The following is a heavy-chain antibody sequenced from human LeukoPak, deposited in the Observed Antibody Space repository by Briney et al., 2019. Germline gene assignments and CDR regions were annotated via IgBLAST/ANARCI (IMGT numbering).Heavy chain of an antibody. V-gene: IGHV3-30-3*01. CDR1: GFTFSSYA. J-gene: IGHJ4*02. CDR3: AREDIVVVPAAARFDY. CDR2: ISYDGSNK. D-gene: IGHD2-2*01. Sequence: GGSLRLPCAASGFTFSSYAMHWVRQAPGKGLEWVAVISYDGSNKYYADSVKGRFTISRDNSKNTLYLQMNSLRAEDTAVYYCAREDIVVVPAAARFDYWGQGTLVTVSS.